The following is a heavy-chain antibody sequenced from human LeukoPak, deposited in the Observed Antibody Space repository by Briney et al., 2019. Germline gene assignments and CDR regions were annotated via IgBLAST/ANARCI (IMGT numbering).Heavy chain of an antibody. CDR1: GFTVSSNS. CDR3: ARARSSYGYGDAFDI. V-gene: IGHV3-53*01. J-gene: IGHJ3*02. CDR2: IYSDNT. D-gene: IGHD5-18*01. Sequence: GGSLRLSCTVSGFTVSSNSMSWVRQAPGKGLEWVSFIYSDNTHYSYSVKGRFTISRDNSKNTLYLQMNSLRAEDTAVYYCARARSSYGYGDAFDIWGQGTMVTVSS.